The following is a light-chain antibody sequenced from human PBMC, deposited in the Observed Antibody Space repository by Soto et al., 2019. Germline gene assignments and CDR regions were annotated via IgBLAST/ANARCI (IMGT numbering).Light chain of an antibody. CDR3: QSYDISLSGSV. CDR2: ANT. Sequence: QAVVTQPPSVSGAPGQRVTISCTGSSSNIGAVYDVHWYQQLPGTAPKLLIYANTNRPSGVPDRFSGSKSGTSASLAITGLQAEDEADYYCQSYDISLSGSVFGGGTKVTVL. J-gene: IGLJ2*01. CDR1: SSNIGAVYD. V-gene: IGLV1-40*01.